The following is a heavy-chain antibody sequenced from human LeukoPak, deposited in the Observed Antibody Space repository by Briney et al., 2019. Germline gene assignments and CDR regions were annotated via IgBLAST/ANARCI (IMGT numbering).Heavy chain of an antibody. CDR3: ARVKTTVTRQPSPADY. D-gene: IGHD4-17*01. CDR1: GYSFTTYA. V-gene: IGHV1-2*02. CDR2: INPNSGGT. Sequence: ASVKVSCKASGYSFTTYAMNWLRQAPGQGLEWMGWINPNSGGTNYAQKFQGRVTMTRDTSISTAYMELSRLRSDDTAVYYCARVKTTVTRQPSPADYWGQGTLVTVSS. J-gene: IGHJ4*02.